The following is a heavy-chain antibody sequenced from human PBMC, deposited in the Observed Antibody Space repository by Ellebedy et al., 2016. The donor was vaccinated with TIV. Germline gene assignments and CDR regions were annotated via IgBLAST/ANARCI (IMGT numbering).Heavy chain of an antibody. J-gene: IGHJ4*02. CDR3: ARDSGWVTTRQQLANPDY. V-gene: IGHV3-30*03. CDR1: GFTFSSYG. Sequence: GESLKISXAASGFTFSSYGMHWVRQAPGKGLEWVAVISYDGSNKYYADSVKGRFTISRDNSKNTLYLQMNSLRAEDTAVYYCARDSGWVTTRQQLANPDYWGQGTLVTVSS. D-gene: IGHD6-13*01. CDR2: ISYDGSNK.